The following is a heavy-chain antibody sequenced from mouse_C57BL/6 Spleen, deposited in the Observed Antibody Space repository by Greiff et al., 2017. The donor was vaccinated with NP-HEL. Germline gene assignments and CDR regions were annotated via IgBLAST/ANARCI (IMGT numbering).Heavy chain of an antibody. V-gene: IGHV1-54*01. CDR1: GYAFTNYL. CDR2: INPGSGGT. J-gene: IGHJ4*01. CDR3: ARYDGYSYYYAMYY. D-gene: IGHD2-3*01. Sequence: VQLQQSGAELVRPGTSVKVSCKASGYAFTNYLIEWVKQRPGQGLEWIGVINPGSGGTKYNEKFKGKGTLTADKSSSTAYMQLSSLTSEDSAVYFCARYDGYSYYYAMYYWGQRTSVTVSS.